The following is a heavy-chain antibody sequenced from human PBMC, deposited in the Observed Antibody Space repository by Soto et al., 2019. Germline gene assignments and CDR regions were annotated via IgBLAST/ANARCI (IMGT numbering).Heavy chain of an antibody. Sequence: QVQLQESGPGLVKPSQTLSLTCTVSGASVSSGLYFWNWIRQLPGKGLQWLGHVHPNGNIYYNPSPQXRXTXSXXTSNNQVSLQLNSVTVADTAVYYCVRGSDPYQCGFWGQGALVTVSS. J-gene: IGHJ4*02. D-gene: IGHD6-25*01. CDR3: VRGSDPYQCGF. V-gene: IGHV4-31*03. CDR2: VHPNGNI. CDR1: GASVSSGLYF.